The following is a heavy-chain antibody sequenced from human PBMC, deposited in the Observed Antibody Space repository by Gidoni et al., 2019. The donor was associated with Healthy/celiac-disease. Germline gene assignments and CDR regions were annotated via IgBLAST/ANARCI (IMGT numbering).Heavy chain of an antibody. CDR3: AKGDRGHDWYFDL. V-gene: IGHV3-23*01. J-gene: IGHJ2*01. CDR2: ISGSGGST. Sequence: EVQLLESGGGLVQPGGSLRLSCAASGFTFSSYAMSGVRQAPGKGLEWVSAISGSGGSTYYADSVKGRFTISRDNSKNTLYLQMNSLRAEDTAVYYCAKGDRGHDWYFDLWGRGTLVTVSS. CDR1: GFTFSSYA.